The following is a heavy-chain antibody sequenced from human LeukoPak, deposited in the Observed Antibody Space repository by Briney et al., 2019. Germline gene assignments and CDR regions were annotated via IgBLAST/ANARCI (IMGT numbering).Heavy chain of an antibody. V-gene: IGHV3-30*01. J-gene: IGHJ4*02. CDR2: ISYDGTNK. CDR1: GFTFSNYA. Sequence: PGKSLRLSCAASGFTFSNYARHWVRQAPGKGLEWVAVISYDGTNKYYADSVKGRFTISRDNSKNTLYLQMNSLRAEDTAVFYCVRTDCSGGSCYPNFDYWGQGTLVTVSS. D-gene: IGHD2-15*01. CDR3: VRTDCSGGSCYPNFDY.